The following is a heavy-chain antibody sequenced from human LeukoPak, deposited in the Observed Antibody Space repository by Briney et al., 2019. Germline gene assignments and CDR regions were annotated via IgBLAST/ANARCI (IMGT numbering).Heavy chain of an antibody. CDR2: INPNSGGT. D-gene: IGHD3-16*01. CDR3: ARADVKFGIFDY. V-gene: IGHV1-2*02. J-gene: IGHJ4*02. Sequence: ASVKVSCKASGYTFTSYYMHWVRQAPGQGLEWMGIINPNSGGTNYAQKFQGRVTMTRDTSISTAYMELSRLRSDDTAVYYCARADVKFGIFDYWGQGTLVTVSS. CDR1: GYTFTSYY.